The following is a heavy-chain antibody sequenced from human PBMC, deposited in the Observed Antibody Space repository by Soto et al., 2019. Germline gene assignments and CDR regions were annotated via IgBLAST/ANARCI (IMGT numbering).Heavy chain of an antibody. J-gene: IGHJ4*02. V-gene: IGHV4-30-4*01. CDR1: GGSISSGDYY. D-gene: IGHD3-10*01. CDR2: IYYSGST. Sequence: LSLTCTVSGGSISSGDYYWSWIRQPPGKGLEWIGYIYYSGSTYYNPSLKSRVTISVDTSKNQFSLKLSSVTAADTAVYYCALSYGSGSSPLDYWGQGTLVTVSS. CDR3: ALSYGSGSSPLDY.